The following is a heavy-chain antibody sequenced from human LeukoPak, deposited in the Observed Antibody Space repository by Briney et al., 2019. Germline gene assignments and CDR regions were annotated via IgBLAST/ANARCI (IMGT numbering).Heavy chain of an antibody. V-gene: IGHV4-31*03. CDR3: ARGPAFIREYSIGYSWFDP. D-gene: IGHD5-18*01. J-gene: IGHJ5*02. Sequence: TLSLTCTLSGGYISSRGFYWSSLPPHPGTGLEWIGYICYTQPTHYNPHLKSRVIISLDTSKILLSLNLCDLTAPDTAVLYCARGPAFIREYSIGYSWFDPWGQGSLVTVSS. CDR2: ICYTQPT. CDR1: GGYISSRGFY.